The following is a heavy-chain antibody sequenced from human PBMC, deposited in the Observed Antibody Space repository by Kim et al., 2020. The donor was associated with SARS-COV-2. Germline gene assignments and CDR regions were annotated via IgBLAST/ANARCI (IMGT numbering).Heavy chain of an antibody. CDR3: ARGVAYSSSSHYYGMDV. J-gene: IGHJ6*02. V-gene: IGHV1-69*13. Sequence: SVKVSCKASGGTFSSYAVSWVRQAPGQGLEWMGGIIPIFGTANYAQKFQGRVTITADESTSTAYMELSSLRSEDTAVYYCARGVAYSSSSHYYGMDVWGQGTTVTVSS. CDR1: GGTFSSYA. D-gene: IGHD6-13*01. CDR2: IIPIFGTA.